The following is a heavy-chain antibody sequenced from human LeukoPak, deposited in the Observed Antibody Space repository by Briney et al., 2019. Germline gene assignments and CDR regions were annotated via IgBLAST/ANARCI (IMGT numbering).Heavy chain of an antibody. D-gene: IGHD1-14*01. CDR2: ISGSGGST. V-gene: IGHV3-23*01. CDR3: AKAEVEEHYFDY. CDR1: AFTVSSYA. Sequence: SGGSLRLSCAASAFTVSSYAMSWVRQAPGKGLEWDSAISGSGGSTYYADSVKGRFTISRDNSKNTLYLQMNSLRAEDTAVYYCAKAEVEEHYFDYWGQGTLVTVSS. J-gene: IGHJ4*02.